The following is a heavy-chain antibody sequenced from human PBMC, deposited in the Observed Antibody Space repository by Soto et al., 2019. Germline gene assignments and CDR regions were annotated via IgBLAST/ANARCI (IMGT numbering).Heavy chain of an antibody. V-gene: IGHV3-30-3*01. D-gene: IGHD3-22*01. Sequence: GSLRLSCAASVFTFSSYAMHWVRQAPGKGLEWVAVISYDGSNKYYADSVKGRFTISRDNSKNTLYLQMNSLRAEDTAVYYCARVHYYDSSGYQNYYGMDVWGQGTTVTVSS. J-gene: IGHJ6*02. CDR2: ISYDGSNK. CDR1: VFTFSSYA. CDR3: ARVHYYDSSGYQNYYGMDV.